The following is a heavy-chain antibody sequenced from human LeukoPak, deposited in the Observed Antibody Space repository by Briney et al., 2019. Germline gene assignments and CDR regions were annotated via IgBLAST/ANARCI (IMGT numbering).Heavy chain of an antibody. CDR2: MNPNSGNT. D-gene: IGHD6-13*01. Sequence: ASVKVSCKPSGYSFTSHVIMWVRPATGQGLEWMGWMNPNSGNTGYAQKFQDRVTMTRNTSISTAYLELSSLGSEDTAMYYCASALKRGSAGTLIDHWGQGTLVTVSS. V-gene: IGHV1-8*01. CDR1: GYSFTSHV. J-gene: IGHJ4*02. CDR3: ASALKRGSAGTLIDH.